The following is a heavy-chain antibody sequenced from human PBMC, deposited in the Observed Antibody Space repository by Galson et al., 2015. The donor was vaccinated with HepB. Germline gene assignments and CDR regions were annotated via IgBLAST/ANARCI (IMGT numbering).Heavy chain of an antibody. V-gene: IGHV3-23*01. J-gene: IGHJ4*02. CDR2: IGSSGTI. CDR3: AVNMRRGTSDY. Sequence: SLRLSCAASGFTISDYGIDWVRLPPGKGLEWVSGIGSSGTIYYTDSVEGRFTISSDNSKYTVYLQMDSLSAEDTAQYYCAVNMRRGTSDYWGQGTLVTVSS. CDR1: GFTISDYG. D-gene: IGHD1-1*01.